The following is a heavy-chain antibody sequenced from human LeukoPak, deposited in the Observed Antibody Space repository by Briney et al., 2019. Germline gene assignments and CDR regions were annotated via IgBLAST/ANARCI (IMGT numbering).Heavy chain of an antibody. J-gene: IGHJ3*02. CDR2: IYSGGTT. CDR3: ARTSPYSGSSVGAFDI. CDR1: GFTFTSNY. Sequence: GGSLRLSCAASGFTFTSNYMSWVRQAPGKGLEWVSVIYSGGTTYYADSVKGRFTISRDGSKNTLYLQMNSLRAEDTAVYYCARTSPYSGSSVGAFDIWGQGTMVTVSS. V-gene: IGHV3-66*02. D-gene: IGHD1-26*01.